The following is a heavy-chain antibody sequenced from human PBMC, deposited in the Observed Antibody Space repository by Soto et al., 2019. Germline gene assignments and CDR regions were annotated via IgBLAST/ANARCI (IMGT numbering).Heavy chain of an antibody. CDR3: ARDPPATRHGMDV. V-gene: IGHV3-53*01. Sequence: LRLSCAASGFTVSSNYMSWVRQAPGKGLGWVSVIYSGGSTYYADSVRGRFTISRDNSKNTLYLQMKSLRAEDTAVYYCARDPPATRHGMDVWGQGTTVTVSS. CDR2: IYSGGST. J-gene: IGHJ6*02. CDR1: GFTVSSNY.